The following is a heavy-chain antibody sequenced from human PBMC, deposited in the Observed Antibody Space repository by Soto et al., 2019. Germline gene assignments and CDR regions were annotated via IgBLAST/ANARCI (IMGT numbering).Heavy chain of an antibody. CDR1: GYSFTGYY. D-gene: IGHD2-8*02. J-gene: IGHJ4*02. V-gene: IGHV1-2*02. CDR2: INRDSGAT. CDR3: ARGDYGTGGYPFPYFDY. Sequence: HEHLVQSGAEVKRPGASLKVSCKASGYSFTGYYIHWVRQAPGQGLEWMGWINRDSGATNYAQNFQGRVTLTSDTSISTASTDLTSLTSDDTAVYYCARGDYGTGGYPFPYFDYWGQGTLVIVSS.